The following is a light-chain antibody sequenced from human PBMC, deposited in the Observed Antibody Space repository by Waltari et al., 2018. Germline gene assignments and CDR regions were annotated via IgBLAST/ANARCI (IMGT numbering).Light chain of an antibody. CDR2: DVI. CDR1: SRDVGGSNH. Sequence: QSALTQPRSVSGSPGQSLTIPCTGTSRDVGGSNHVSWYQQHPGKAPKPMIYDVIKRPSGVPDRFSGSKSGNTASLTISGLQAEDTADYYCCSYAGTYTFKFGGGTKLTVL. CDR3: CSYAGTYTFK. J-gene: IGLJ2*01. V-gene: IGLV2-11*01.